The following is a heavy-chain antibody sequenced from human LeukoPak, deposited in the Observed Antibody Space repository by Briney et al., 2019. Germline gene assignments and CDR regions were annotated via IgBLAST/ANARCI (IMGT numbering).Heavy chain of an antibody. CDR2: INPNSGGT. CDR1: GYTFTGYY. V-gene: IGHV1-2*04. J-gene: IGHJ4*02. Sequence: ASVTVSCKASGYTFTGYYMHWVRQAPGQGLEWMGWINPNSGGTNYAQKFQGWVTMTRDTSISTAYMELSRLRSDDTAVYYCARGFRGSGWYREYYFDYWGQGTLVTVSS. CDR3: ARGFRGSGWYREYYFDY. D-gene: IGHD6-19*01.